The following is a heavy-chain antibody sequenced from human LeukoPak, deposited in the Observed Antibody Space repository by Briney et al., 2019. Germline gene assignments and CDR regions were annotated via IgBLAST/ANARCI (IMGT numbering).Heavy chain of an antibody. J-gene: IGHJ1*01. V-gene: IGHV3-30*03. CDR3: ARDSDGVAGTTSYFQH. CDR2: ISYDGSNK. Sequence: PGGSLRLSCAASGFTFSSYGMHWVRQAPGKGLEWVAVISYDGSNKYSTDSVKGRFTISRDNSKNTLYLQMNSLRAEDTAVYYCARDSDGVAGTTSYFQHWGQGTLVTVSS. D-gene: IGHD6-19*01. CDR1: GFTFSSYG.